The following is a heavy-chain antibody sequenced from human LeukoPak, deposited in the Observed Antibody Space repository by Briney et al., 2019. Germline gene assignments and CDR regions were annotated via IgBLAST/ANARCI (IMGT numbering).Heavy chain of an antibody. V-gene: IGHV4-4*07. CDR3: ARARYCSSISCADF. D-gene: IGHD2-2*01. CDR1: GGSISSYY. CDR2: IYTSGST. Sequence: SETLSLTCTVSGGSISSYYWSWIRQSAGKGLEWIGRIYTSGSTNYNPSLKSRVTMSVDTSKNQFSLKLSSVTAADTAVYYCARARYCSSISCADFWGRGTLVTVSS. J-gene: IGHJ2*01.